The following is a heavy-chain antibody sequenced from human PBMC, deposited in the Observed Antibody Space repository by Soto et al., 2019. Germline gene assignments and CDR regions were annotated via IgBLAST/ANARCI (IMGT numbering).Heavy chain of an antibody. D-gene: IGHD2-15*01. V-gene: IGHV3-15*07. CDR3: TTDLSYSSGLVDY. CDR1: SVSNAW. Sequence: SVSNAWMNWVRQAPGKGLEWVGRIKSKTDGGTTDYAAPVKGRFTISRDDSKNTLYLQMNSLKTEDTAVYYCTTDLSYSSGLVDYWGQGTLVTVSS. CDR2: IKSKTDGGTT. J-gene: IGHJ4*02.